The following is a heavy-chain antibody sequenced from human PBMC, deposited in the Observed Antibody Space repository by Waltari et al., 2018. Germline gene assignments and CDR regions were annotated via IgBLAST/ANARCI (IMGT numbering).Heavy chain of an antibody. CDR2: INPNSGGT. J-gene: IGHJ6*02. V-gene: IGHV1-2*06. Sequence: QVQLVQSGAEVKKPGASVKVSCKASGYTFTGYYMHWVRQAPGQGLEWMGRINPNSGGTNYAQKFQGRVTMTRDTSITTAYMELSRLRSDDTAVYYCARLSRYSSGPSYYYYYYGMDVWGQGTTVTVSS. CDR3: ARLSRYSSGPSYYYYYYGMDV. D-gene: IGHD6-19*01. CDR1: GYTFTGYY.